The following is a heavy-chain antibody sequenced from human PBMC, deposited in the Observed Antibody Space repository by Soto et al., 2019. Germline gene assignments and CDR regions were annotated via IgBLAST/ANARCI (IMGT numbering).Heavy chain of an antibody. D-gene: IGHD5-12*01. J-gene: IGHJ4*02. CDR1: GYTFTSYA. CDR3: ARGWLLSRGDY. CDR2: INAGNSNT. V-gene: IGHV1-3*01. Sequence: QVQLVQSGAEVKKPGASVKVSCKASGYTFTSYAMHWVRQAPGQRLEWMRWINAGNSNTKYSQKSQGRATITRDTPASTAYMELSSLRSEDTAVYYCARGWLLSRGDYWGQGTLVTVSS.